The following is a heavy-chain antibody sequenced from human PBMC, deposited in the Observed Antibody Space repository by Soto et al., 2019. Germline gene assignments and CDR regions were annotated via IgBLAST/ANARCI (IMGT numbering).Heavy chain of an antibody. CDR3: ARLGYCSGGSCYFDYYYYMDV. D-gene: IGHD2-15*01. CDR2: ISSNGVST. J-gene: IGHJ6*03. CDR1: GFTFSSYA. Sequence: GGSLRLSCAASGFTFSSYAMHWVRQAPGKGLEYVSAISSNGVSTYYANSVKGRFTISRDNSKNTLYLQMGSLRAEDMAVYYCARLGYCSGGSCYFDYYYYMDVWGKGTTVTVSS. V-gene: IGHV3-64*01.